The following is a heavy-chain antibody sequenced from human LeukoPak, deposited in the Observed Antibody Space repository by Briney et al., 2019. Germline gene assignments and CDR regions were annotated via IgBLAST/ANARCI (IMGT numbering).Heavy chain of an antibody. CDR1: GFTFSSYW. CDR3: ARDPYSGNYGDYYYYYMDV. D-gene: IGHD1-26*01. Sequence: GGSLRLSCAASGFTFSSYWMSWVCQAPGKGLEWVANIKQDGSEKYYVDSVKGRFTISRDNAKSSLYLQMNSLRDEDTAVYYCARDPYSGNYGDYYYYYMDVWGKGTTVTISS. CDR2: IKQDGSEK. V-gene: IGHV3-7*01. J-gene: IGHJ6*03.